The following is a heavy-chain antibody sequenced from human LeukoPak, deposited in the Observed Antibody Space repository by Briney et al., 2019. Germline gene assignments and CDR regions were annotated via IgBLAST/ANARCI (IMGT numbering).Heavy chain of an antibody. CDR3: AKDDSRAYYFDY. V-gene: IGHV3-30*18. Sequence: PGGSLRLSCAASGFTFSSYGMHWVRQAPGKGLEWVAVISYDGSNKYYADSVKGRFTISRDNSKNTLYLQMNSLRAEDTAVYYCAKDDSRAYYFDYWGQGTLVTVSS. CDR1: GFTFSSYG. J-gene: IGHJ4*02. D-gene: IGHD2-21*01. CDR2: ISYDGSNK.